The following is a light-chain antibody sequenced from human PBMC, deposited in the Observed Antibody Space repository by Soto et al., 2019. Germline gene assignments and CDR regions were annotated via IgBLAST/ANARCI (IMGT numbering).Light chain of an antibody. CDR3: ISYTGSSTSYV. CDR1: RSDIGSYNY. CDR2: GVS. Sequence: QSALTQPASVSGSPGQSITISCSGTRSDIGSYNYVAWYQQFPGKTPKILIYGVSNRPSGVSSRLSGSKSGNTASLAISGPQAEDEADYYCISYTGSSTSYVFGSGTKVTVL. J-gene: IGLJ1*01. V-gene: IGLV2-14*01.